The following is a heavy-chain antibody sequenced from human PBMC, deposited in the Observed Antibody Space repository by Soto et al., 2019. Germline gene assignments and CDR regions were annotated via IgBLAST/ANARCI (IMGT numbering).Heavy chain of an antibody. CDR2: IYHSGST. CDR3: ARTYYYDSSGYFEVYFDY. V-gene: IGHV4-30-2*01. Sequence: SETLSLTCAVSGGSISSGGYSWSWIRQPPGKGLEWIGYIYHSGSTYYNPSLKSRVTISVDRSKNQFSLRLSSVTAADTAVYYCARTYYYDSSGYFEVYFDYWGQGTLVTVSS. J-gene: IGHJ4*02. D-gene: IGHD3-22*01. CDR1: GGSISSGGYS.